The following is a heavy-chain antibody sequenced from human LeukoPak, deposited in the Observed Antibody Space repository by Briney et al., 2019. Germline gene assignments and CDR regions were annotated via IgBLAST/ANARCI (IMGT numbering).Heavy chain of an antibody. D-gene: IGHD2-15*01. CDR2: ISSSGGRT. J-gene: IGHJ4*02. CDR1: GFIFSSYA. CDR3: AKGYCSGGSCYSGLFDY. V-gene: IGHV3-23*01. Sequence: GGSLRLSCAASGFIFSSYAMSWVRQAPGKGLEWVSAISSSGGRTYYADSVKGRFTISRDNSKNTLYLQMNSLRAEDTAVYYCAKGYCSGGSCYSGLFDYWGQGTLATVSS.